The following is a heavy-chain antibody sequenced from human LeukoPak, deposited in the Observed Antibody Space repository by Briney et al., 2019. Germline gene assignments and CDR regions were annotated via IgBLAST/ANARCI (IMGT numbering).Heavy chain of an antibody. V-gene: IGHV3-23*01. CDR2: ISGSGGST. Sequence: GGSLRLSCAASGFTFSSYAMSWVRQAPGKGLEWVSAISGSGGSTYYADSVKGRFTISRDNSKNTLYLQMNSLTAEDTAVYYCAKDRGSIQLPFDYWGQGTLVTVSS. D-gene: IGHD5-18*01. J-gene: IGHJ4*02. CDR1: GFTFSSYA. CDR3: AKDRGSIQLPFDY.